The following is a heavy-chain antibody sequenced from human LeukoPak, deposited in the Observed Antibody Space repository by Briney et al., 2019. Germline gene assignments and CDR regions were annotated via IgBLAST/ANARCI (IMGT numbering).Heavy chain of an antibody. CDR3: ARDQGPRGYCSSTSCYREKNAFDI. J-gene: IGHJ3*02. Sequence: EASVNVSCKASGGTFSIYAISWVRQAPGQGLEWMGGIIPIFGTANYAQKFQGRVTITADESTSTAYMELSSLRSEDTAVYYCARDQGPRGYCSSTSCYREKNAFDIWGQGTMVTVSS. D-gene: IGHD2-2*01. CDR2: IIPIFGTA. V-gene: IGHV1-69*13. CDR1: GGTFSIYA.